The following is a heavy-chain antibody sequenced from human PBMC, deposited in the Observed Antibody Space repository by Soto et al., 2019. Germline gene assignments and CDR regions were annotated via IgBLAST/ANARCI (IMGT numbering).Heavy chain of an antibody. CDR2: IFSSGSP. J-gene: IGHJ4*02. CDR3: AREGSYSDYNFASGLHLWSFDF. CDR1: GGSINTFY. D-gene: IGHD5-12*01. Sequence: KASETLSLTCTVSGGSINTFYWSWVRQPAGKGLEWIGRIFSSGSPSFNPSLESRVAMSVDTSKNHFSLNLNSVTAAAMAVYYCAREGSYSDYNFASGLHLWSFDFCGQGDLVAVYS. V-gene: IGHV4-4*07.